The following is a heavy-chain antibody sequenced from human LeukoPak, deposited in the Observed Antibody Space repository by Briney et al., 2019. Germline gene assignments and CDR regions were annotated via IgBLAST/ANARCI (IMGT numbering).Heavy chain of an antibody. D-gene: IGHD6-19*01. J-gene: IGHJ5*02. CDR1: GFTFGDYA. V-gene: IGHV3-49*04. CDR2: LRSKAYGGTT. Sequence: GGSLRRSCTASGFTFGDYAMSWVRQAPGKGLEWVGFLRSKAYGGTTEYAASVKGRFTISRDDSKSIAYMQMNSAKTEDTAVYYCTRDDTYSSGWFNCFDPWGQGTLVTVSS. CDR3: TRDDTYSSGWFNCFDP.